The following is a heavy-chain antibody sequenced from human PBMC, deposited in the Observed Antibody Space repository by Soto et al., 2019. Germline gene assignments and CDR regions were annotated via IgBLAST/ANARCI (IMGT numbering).Heavy chain of an antibody. CDR2: IWYDGSNK. J-gene: IGHJ6*02. CDR3: ARDRVATRGPYYYYGMDV. V-gene: IGHV3-33*01. CDR1: GFTFSSYG. Sequence: QVQLVESGGGVVQPGRSLRLSCAASGFTFSSYGMHWVRQAPGKGLEWVAVIWYDGSNKYYADSVKGRFTISRDHSKNTLYLQMNSLRAEDTDVYSCARDRVATRGPYYYYGMDVWGQGTTVTVSS. D-gene: IGHD5-12*01.